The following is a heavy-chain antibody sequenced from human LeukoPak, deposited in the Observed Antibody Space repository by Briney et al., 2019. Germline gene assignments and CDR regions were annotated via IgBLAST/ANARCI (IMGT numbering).Heavy chain of an antibody. CDR1: GGSISSSSYY. CDR2: IYYSGST. V-gene: IGHV4-39*01. J-gene: IGHJ4*02. CDR3: AEVGYSGCDLIY. Sequence: SETLSLTCTVSGGSISSSSYYWGWIRQPPGKGLEWIGSIYYSGSTYYNPSLKSRVTISVDTSKNQFSLKLSSVTAADTAVYYCAEVGYSGCDLIYWGQGTLVTVSS. D-gene: IGHD5-12*01.